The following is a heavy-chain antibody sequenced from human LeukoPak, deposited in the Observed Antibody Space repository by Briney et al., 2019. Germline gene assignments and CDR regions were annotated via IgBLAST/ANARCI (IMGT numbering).Heavy chain of an antibody. Sequence: PSETLSLTCAVYGGSFSGYYWSWIRQPPGKGLEWIGEINHSGSTNYNPSLKSRVTISVDTSKNQFSLKLSSVTAADTAVYYCARFTPSLWFGESWFDPWGQGTLVTVSS. V-gene: IGHV4-34*01. J-gene: IGHJ5*02. CDR2: INHSGST. CDR1: GGSFSGYY. D-gene: IGHD3-10*01. CDR3: ARFTPSLWFGESWFDP.